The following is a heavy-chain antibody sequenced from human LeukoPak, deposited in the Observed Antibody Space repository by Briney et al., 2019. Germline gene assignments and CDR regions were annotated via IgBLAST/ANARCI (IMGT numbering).Heavy chain of an antibody. V-gene: IGHV4-31*03. Sequence: SETLSLTCTVSGGSISSGDYYWSWIRQYPGKGLEWIGYIFYSGSTYYNPSLKSRVTISIDTPKNQFSLKLSSVTAADTAVYYCASSQYSVSPFDYWGQGTLVAVSS. CDR1: GGSISSGDYY. D-gene: IGHD5/OR15-5a*01. CDR2: IFYSGST. J-gene: IGHJ4*02. CDR3: ASSQYSVSPFDY.